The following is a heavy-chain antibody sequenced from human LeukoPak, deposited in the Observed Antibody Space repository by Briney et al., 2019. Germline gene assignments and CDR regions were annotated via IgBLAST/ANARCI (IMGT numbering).Heavy chain of an antibody. V-gene: IGHV3-30*02. J-gene: IGHJ4*02. CDR2: IRYDGSNK. Sequence: QAGGSLRLSCAASGFTFSSYGMHWVRQAPGKGLEWVAFIRYDGSNKYYADSVKGRFTISRDNSKNTLYLQMNSLRAEDTAVYYCAKVGATPFDYWGQGTLVTVSS. CDR3: AKVGATPFDY. CDR1: GFTFSSYG. D-gene: IGHD1-26*01.